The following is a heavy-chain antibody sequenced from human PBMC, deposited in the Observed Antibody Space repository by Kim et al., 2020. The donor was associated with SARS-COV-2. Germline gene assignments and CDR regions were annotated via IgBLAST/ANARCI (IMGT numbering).Heavy chain of an antibody. CDR1: GFTFSSYS. J-gene: IGHJ4*02. Sequence: GGSLRLSCAASGFTFSSYSMNWVRQAPGKGLEWVSSISSSSSYIYYADSVKGRFTISRDNAKNSLYLQMNSLRAEDTAVYYCARVSVVTPNYFDYWGQGTLVTVSS. V-gene: IGHV3-21*01. CDR3: ARVSVVTPNYFDY. CDR2: ISSSSSYI. D-gene: IGHD2-15*01.